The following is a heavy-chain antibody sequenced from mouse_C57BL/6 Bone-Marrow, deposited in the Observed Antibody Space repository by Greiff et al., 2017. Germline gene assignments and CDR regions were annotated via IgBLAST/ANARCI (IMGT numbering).Heavy chain of an antibody. CDR1: GFNIKDDY. Sequence: EVQLQQSGAELVRPGASVKLSCTASGFNIKDDYMHWVKQRPEQGLEWIGWIDPENGDTEYASKFQGKATITADTASNTAYLQLSSLTSEDTAVYYCTTGYGNRPFAYWGQGTLVTVSA. V-gene: IGHV14-4*01. CDR2: IDPENGDT. J-gene: IGHJ3*01. CDR3: TTGYGNRPFAY. D-gene: IGHD2-10*02.